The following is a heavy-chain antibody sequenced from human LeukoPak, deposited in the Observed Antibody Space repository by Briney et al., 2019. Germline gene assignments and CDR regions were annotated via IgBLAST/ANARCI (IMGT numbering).Heavy chain of an antibody. CDR1: GHTFSTDW. CDR2: IYAGDADT. CDR3: ARFRGELMDGFDF. D-gene: IGHD1-7*01. V-gene: IGHV5-51*01. J-gene: IGHJ4*02. Sequence: GDSLKTSCKGSGHTFSTDWIAWVRQMPGKGLEWMGVIYAGDADTRYSPSFQGQVTISADKSLNTAYLQWTNLKASDTAMYYCARFRGELMDGFDFWGQGTLVTVSS.